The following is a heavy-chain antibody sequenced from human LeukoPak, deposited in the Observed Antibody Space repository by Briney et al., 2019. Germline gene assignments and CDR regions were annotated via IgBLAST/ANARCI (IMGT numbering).Heavy chain of an antibody. CDR2: ISSNGGST. V-gene: IGHV3-64*01. Sequence: GGSLRLSCAASGFTFSSYAMHWVRQAPGKGLEYVSAISSNGGSTYYANSVKGRFTISRDNSKNTLYLQMGSLRAEDMAVYYCARQGYYGWGSYLDYWGQGTLVTVSS. D-gene: IGHD3-10*01. CDR3: ARQGYYGWGSYLDY. J-gene: IGHJ4*02. CDR1: GFTFSSYA.